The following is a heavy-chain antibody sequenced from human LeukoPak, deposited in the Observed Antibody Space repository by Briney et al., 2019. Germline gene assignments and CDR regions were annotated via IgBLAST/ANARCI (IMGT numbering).Heavy chain of an antibody. CDR2: IRDSGEI. V-gene: IGHV3-66*03. Sequence: PGGSLRLSCAGSGFSVSNYYMNWVRQAPGKGLEWVSLIRDSGEIFYADSVKGRFTISRDNSKNTVYLQMNRLRVEDTAVYFCARDRAVTQVWVEFDSWGQGTLVTVSS. CDR1: GFSVSNYY. J-gene: IGHJ5*01. D-gene: IGHD3-16*01. CDR3: ARDRAVTQVWVEFDS.